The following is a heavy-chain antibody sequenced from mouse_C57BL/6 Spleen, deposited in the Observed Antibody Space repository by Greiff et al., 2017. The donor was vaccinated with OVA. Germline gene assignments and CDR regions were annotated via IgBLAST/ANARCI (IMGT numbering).Heavy chain of an antibody. D-gene: IGHD2-4*01. CDR2: IYPGEGDT. CDR3: ARPELRHGYAKDC. Sequence: QVQLQQSGPELVKPGASVKISCKASGYAFSSSWMHWVKQRPGQGLEWIGRIYPGEGDTNYNGKFKGKATLTADKSSSTAYMHLSSLTSEDAAVYVCARPELRHGYAKDCWGQGTTVTVSS. J-gene: IGHJ4*01. CDR1: GYAFSSSW. V-gene: IGHV1-82*01.